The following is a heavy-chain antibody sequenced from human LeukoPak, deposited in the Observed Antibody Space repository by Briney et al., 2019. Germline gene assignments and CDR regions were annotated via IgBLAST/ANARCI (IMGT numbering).Heavy chain of an antibody. V-gene: IGHV3-74*01. CDR1: GFTFSGYW. D-gene: IGHD5/OR15-5a*01. CDR3: IRGGSTYFQH. Sequence: PGGSLRPSCAASGFTFSGYWMHWVRQAPGKGLVWVSRIYSDGSSTNYADSVKGRFTSSRDNAKNTLFLQMNSLRAEDTAVYYCIRGGSTYFQHWGQGTLVTVSS. CDR2: IYSDGSST. J-gene: IGHJ1*01.